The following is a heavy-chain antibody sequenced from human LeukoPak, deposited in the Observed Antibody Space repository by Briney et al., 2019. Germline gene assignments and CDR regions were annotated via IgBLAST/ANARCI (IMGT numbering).Heavy chain of an antibody. Sequence: SVKVSCKASGGTFSSYAISWVRQAPGQGLEWMGGIIPIFGTANYAQKFQGRVTITTDESTSTADMELSSLRSEDTAVYYCASGGIAARPMGSTKDYYYYYMDVWGKGTTVTVSS. V-gene: IGHV1-69*05. CDR2: IIPIFGTA. J-gene: IGHJ6*03. CDR1: GGTFSSYA. CDR3: ASGGIAARPMGSTKDYYYYYMDV. D-gene: IGHD6-6*01.